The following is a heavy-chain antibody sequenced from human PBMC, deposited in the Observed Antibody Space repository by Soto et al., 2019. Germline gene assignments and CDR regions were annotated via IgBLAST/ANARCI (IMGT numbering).Heavy chain of an antibody. V-gene: IGHV4-4*07. CDR1: GGSMFGFY. CDR2: IYTSGAT. D-gene: IGHD3-10*01. J-gene: IGHJ4*02. CDR3: AKATRPFRADSAFDS. Sequence: SETLSLTCSVSGGSMFGFYWSWFRQPAGKTLEWIGRIYTSGATAYNPSLKTRVTMSVADSKTQFSLRLTSVTAADTAVYYCAKATRPFRADSAFDSWGQGTLVTVSS.